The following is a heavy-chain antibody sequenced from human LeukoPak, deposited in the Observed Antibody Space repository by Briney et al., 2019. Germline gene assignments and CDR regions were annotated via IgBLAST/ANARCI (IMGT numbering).Heavy chain of an antibody. CDR3: ASTRMGGITGSEDY. CDR1: GFTFSSYA. D-gene: IGHD1-20*01. CDR2: ISYDGSNK. Sequence: PGGSLRLSCAVCGFTFSSYAMHGVRQAPGKGLEGVGVISYDGSNKYYADSVKGRFTISRDNSKNTLYLQMNSLRAEDTAVYYCASTRMGGITGSEDYWGQGTLVTVSS. V-gene: IGHV3-30-3*01. J-gene: IGHJ4*02.